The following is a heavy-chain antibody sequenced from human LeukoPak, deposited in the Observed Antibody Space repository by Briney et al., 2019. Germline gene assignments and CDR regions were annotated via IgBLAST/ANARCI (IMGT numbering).Heavy chain of an antibody. CDR1: GFTLRSYD. J-gene: IGHJ4*02. V-gene: IGHV3-23*01. CDR2: ISASGGNT. CDR3: AKEYSGYDFDY. D-gene: IGHD5-12*01. Sequence: GGSLRLSCAASGFTLRSYDMSWVRQAPGKGLEWVAAISASGGNTYYADSGKGRVTISRDNSKNTLYLQMSSLRAEDTAVYYCAKEYSGYDFDYWGQGTLVTVSS.